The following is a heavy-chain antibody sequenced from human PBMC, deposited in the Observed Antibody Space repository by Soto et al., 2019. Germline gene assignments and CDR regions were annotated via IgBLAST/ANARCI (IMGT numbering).Heavy chain of an antibody. CDR1: GTSIRGYY. Sequence: QVQLQESGPGLIKPSETLSVTCSVSGTSIRGYYWTWIRQPPGKGLEWIGYIYYTGTTKYNPSLKIRVTISVDTSKNQFSLRLNSVTAADTAVYYCAREVSSFGSNHFDSWGQGALVTVSS. CDR2: IYYTGTT. V-gene: IGHV4-59*01. CDR3: AREVSSFGSNHFDS. J-gene: IGHJ4*02. D-gene: IGHD3-10*01.